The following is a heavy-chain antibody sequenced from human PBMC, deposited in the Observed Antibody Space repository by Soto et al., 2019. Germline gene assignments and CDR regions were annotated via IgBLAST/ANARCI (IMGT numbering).Heavy chain of an antibody. Sequence: SETLSLTCTVSGGSISSYYWSCIRQPPGKGLEWIGYIYYSGSTNYNPSLKSRVTISVDTSKNHFFLNLSSVTAADTAVYFRARIGLTTPLLWGQGTLVTVSS. J-gene: IGHJ4*02. CDR3: ARIGLTTPLL. V-gene: IGHV4-59*08. CDR2: IYYSGST. D-gene: IGHD2-21*01. CDR1: GGSISSYY.